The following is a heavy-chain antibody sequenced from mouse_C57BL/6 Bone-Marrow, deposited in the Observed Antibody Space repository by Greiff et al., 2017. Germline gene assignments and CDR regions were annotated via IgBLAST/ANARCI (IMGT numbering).Heavy chain of an antibody. J-gene: IGHJ3*01. CDR1: GFTFSSYA. CDR3: ASSVTGTWFAY. CDR2: ISDGGSYT. V-gene: IGHV5-4*01. Sequence: EVQLVESGGGLVKPGGSLKLSCAASGFTFSSYAMSWVRQTPEKRLEWVATISDGGSYTYYPDNVKGRFTISRDNAKNNLYLQMSHLKSEDTAMYYCASSVTGTWFAYWGQGTLVTVSA. D-gene: IGHD4-1*01.